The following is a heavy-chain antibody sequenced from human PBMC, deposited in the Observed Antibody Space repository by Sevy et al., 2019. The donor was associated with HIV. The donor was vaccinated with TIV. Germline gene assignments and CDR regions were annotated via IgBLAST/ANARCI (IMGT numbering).Heavy chain of an antibody. D-gene: IGHD3-10*01. Sequence: GGSLRLSCAASEFTFNNAWMSWVRQAPGKGLEWVGHIKSKIDGGTTDYAAPVQGRFTISRDDSENTLYLQMNSLKTEDTAVYFCTTSPLVQGVPWGQGTLVTVSS. V-gene: IGHV3-15*01. J-gene: IGHJ5*02. CDR2: IKSKIDGGTT. CDR3: TTSPLVQGVP. CDR1: EFTFNNAW.